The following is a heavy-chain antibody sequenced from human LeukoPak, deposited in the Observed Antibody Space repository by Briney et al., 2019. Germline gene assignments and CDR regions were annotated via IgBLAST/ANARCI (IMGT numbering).Heavy chain of an antibody. Sequence: ASVKVSCNASGYTFTGNYIHWVRQAPGQGLEWMGWINPNSGAADYAQKFRGRVTMTGDTSINTAYMDLSRLRFDDTAVYYCARGYNWNYFDYWGQGTLVTASS. J-gene: IGHJ4*02. CDR3: ARGYNWNYFDY. D-gene: IGHD1-20*01. CDR1: GYTFTGNY. CDR2: INPNSGAA. V-gene: IGHV1-2*02.